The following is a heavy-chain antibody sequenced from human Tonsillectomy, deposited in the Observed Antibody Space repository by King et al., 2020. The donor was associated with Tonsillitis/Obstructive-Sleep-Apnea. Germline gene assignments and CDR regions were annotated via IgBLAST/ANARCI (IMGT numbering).Heavy chain of an antibody. CDR3: ARGHYYGSGSFPFDY. CDR2: IYSGGST. V-gene: IGHV3-53*01. CDR1: GFTVSSNY. Sequence: VQLVESGGGLIQPGGSLRLSCAASGFTVSSNYMSWVRQAPGKGLEWGSVIYSGGSTYYADSVKGRFTISRDNSKNTLYLQMNSLRAEDTAVYYCARGHYYGSGSFPFDYWGQGTLVTVSS. J-gene: IGHJ4*02. D-gene: IGHD3-10*01.